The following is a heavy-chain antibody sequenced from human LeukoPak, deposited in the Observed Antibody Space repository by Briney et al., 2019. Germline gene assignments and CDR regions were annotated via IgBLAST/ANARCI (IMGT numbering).Heavy chain of an antibody. CDR1: GYTFTSYG. D-gene: IGHD3-10*01. V-gene: IGHV1-8*02. Sequence: ASVKVSCKASGYTFTSYGINWVRQATGQGLEWMGWMNPNSGNTGYAQKFQGRVTMTRNTSISTAYMELSSLRSEDTAVYYCARGLRHYYGSGSYFWSDAFDIWGQGTMVTVSS. CDR2: MNPNSGNT. J-gene: IGHJ3*02. CDR3: ARGLRHYYGSGSYFWSDAFDI.